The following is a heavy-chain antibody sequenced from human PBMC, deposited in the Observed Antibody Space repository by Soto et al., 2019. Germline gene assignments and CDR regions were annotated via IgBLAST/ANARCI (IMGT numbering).Heavy chain of an antibody. CDR3: ARATRNMIADVSGDFDY. CDR1: GGSISSYY. V-gene: IGHV4-59*01. D-gene: IGHD3-22*01. CDR2: IYYSGST. J-gene: IGHJ4*02. Sequence: QVQLQESGPGLVKPSETLSLTCTVSGGSISSYYWSWIRQPPGKGLEWIGYIYYSGSTNYNPSLTRRVTISVDTSKNPFSLKLSSVTAADTAVYYCARATRNMIADVSGDFDYWGQGTLVTVSS.